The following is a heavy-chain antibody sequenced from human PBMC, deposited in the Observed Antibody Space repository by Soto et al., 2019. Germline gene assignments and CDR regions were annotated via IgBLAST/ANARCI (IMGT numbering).Heavy chain of an antibody. CDR1: GGPFGSYG. D-gene: IGHD5-18*01. Sequence: SVKVSCKASGGPFGSYGFIWVRHAPGQGLEWMAGIIPIFGTTNYAQKFQGRVTITADESTSTAYMEMTSLRSEDTAVYYCARESEMATAVDPWGQGTLVTVSS. CDR2: IIPIFGTT. V-gene: IGHV1-69*01. J-gene: IGHJ5*02. CDR3: ARESEMATAVDP.